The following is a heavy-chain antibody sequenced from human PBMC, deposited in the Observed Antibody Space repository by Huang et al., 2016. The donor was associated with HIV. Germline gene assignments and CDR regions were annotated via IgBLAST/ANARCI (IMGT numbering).Heavy chain of an antibody. V-gene: IGHV3-30*02. CDR2: VRYDGSNE. J-gene: IGHJ4*02. D-gene: IGHD2-8*01. CDR1: EFNFHLFG. Sequence: QPQLVQSGGGVVQRGGSLRLSCAASEFNFHLFGMHWVRQAPGKGLEWVAFVRYDGSNEYYLDSVKGRFTISRDNSMKTLFLEMDSLRPDDTAVYFCARDSRWGLMATTLSYFDYWGQGSPVTVSS. CDR3: ARDSRWGLMATTLSYFDY.